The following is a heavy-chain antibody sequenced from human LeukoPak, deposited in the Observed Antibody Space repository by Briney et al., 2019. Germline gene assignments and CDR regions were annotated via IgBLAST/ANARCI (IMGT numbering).Heavy chain of an antibody. Sequence: GGSLRLSCEASGGTFSSYVMSRVRQAPGKGPEGVSGISGSGGGTYYAHSLKGRFAISRDNSKNPLYLQMNSLRAEDTAVYYCVQEGPRGLAFDIWGQGTKVTVSS. CDR1: GGTFSSYV. CDR3: VQEGPRGLAFDI. J-gene: IGHJ3*02. V-gene: IGHV3-23*01. CDR2: ISGSGGGT.